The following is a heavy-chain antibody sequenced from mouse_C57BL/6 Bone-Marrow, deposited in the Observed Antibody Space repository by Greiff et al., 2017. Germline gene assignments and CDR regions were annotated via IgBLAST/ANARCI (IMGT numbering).Heavy chain of an antibody. D-gene: IGHD1-1*01. J-gene: IGHJ1*03. CDR1: GYTFTSYW. Sequence: EVQLQQSGTVLARPGASVKMSCKTSGYTFTSYWMHWVKQRPGQGLEWIGAIYPGNSDTSYNQKFKGKAKLTAVTSSSTAYMQLSSLTSEDSAVYYCARAYYGSSFWYFDVWGTGTTVTVSS. V-gene: IGHV1-5*01. CDR3: ARAYYGSSFWYFDV. CDR2: IYPGNSDT.